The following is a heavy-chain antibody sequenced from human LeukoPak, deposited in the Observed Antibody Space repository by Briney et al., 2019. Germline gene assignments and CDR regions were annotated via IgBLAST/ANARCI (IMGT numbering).Heavy chain of an antibody. V-gene: IGHV4-59*08. Sequence: AETLSLTCTVSGGTIRSYYWSWIRQPPGKGLEWIGYFYYSGSTNYNPSLKSRVTISVDVSKNQFSLKLSSLTAADTAVYYCARHHSGYYSQTFDNWGQGTLVTVSS. CDR1: GGTIRSYY. CDR2: FYYSGST. CDR3: ARHHSGYYSQTFDN. J-gene: IGHJ4*02. D-gene: IGHD5-12*01.